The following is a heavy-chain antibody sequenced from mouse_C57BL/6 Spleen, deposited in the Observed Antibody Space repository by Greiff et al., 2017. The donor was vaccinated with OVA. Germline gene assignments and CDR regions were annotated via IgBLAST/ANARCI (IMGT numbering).Heavy chain of an antibody. J-gene: IGHJ1*03. CDR1: GYTFTSYW. CDR3: ARFYYGNYWYFDV. Sequence: QVHVKQPGAELVKPGASVKLSCKASGYTFTSYWMHWVKQRPGQGLEWIGMIHPNSGSTNYNEKFKSKATLTVDKSSSTAYMQLSSLTSEDSAVYYCARFYYGNYWYFDVWGTGTTVTVSS. V-gene: IGHV1-64*01. D-gene: IGHD2-1*01. CDR2: IHPNSGST.